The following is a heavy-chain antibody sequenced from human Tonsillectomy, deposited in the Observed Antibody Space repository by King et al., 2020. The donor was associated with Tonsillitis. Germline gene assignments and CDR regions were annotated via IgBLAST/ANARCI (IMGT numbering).Heavy chain of an antibody. CDR2: INPSGGST. Sequence: VQLVQSGAEVKKPGASVKVSCKASGYTFTSYYMHWGRQAPGQGLEWMGIINPSGGSTSYEQYFQGRVTMTRDTSTSTVYMELSSLRAEDTAVYYCARGGYCGGDCYYFDYWGQGTLVTVSS. D-gene: IGHD2-21*02. CDR3: ARGGYCGGDCYYFDY. J-gene: IGHJ4*02. V-gene: IGHV1-46*03. CDR1: GYTFTSYY.